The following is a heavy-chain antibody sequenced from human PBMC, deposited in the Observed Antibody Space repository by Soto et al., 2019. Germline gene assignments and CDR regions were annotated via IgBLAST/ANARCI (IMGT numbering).Heavy chain of an antibody. D-gene: IGHD3-16*01. CDR2: ISGGGSGA. CDR3: AIGLWGYTH. Sequence: EVQLLESGGGLVQPGGSLRLSCTASGFTFSDHAMTWVRQAPGKGLEWVSGISGGGSGAYYADSVKGRFTVSRANSKNTLFLQMDSLRADDTAVYYCAIGLWGYTHWGQGTLVTVSS. CDR1: GFTFSDHA. J-gene: IGHJ4*02. V-gene: IGHV3-23*01.